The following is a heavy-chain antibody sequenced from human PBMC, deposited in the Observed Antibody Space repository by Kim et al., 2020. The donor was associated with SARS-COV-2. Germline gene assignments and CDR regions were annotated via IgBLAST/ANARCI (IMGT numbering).Heavy chain of an antibody. CDR3: SRGRGDSSGYCPLSN. Sequence: SETLSLTCTVSGGSISSYSYSWIRQPPGKGLEWIAYISYSGSTNYNPSLKSRVTISVDTSKNQFSLKLSSVTAADTAVYYCSRGRGDSSGYCPLSNWGQGTLVAVCS. CDR2: ISYSGST. V-gene: IGHV4-59*01. CDR1: GGSISSYS. J-gene: IGHJ4*02. D-gene: IGHD3-22*01.